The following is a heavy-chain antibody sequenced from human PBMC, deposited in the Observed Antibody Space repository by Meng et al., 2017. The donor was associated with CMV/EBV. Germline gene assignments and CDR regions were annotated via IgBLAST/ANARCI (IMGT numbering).Heavy chain of an antibody. CDR2: INHSGST. D-gene: IGHD2-2*01. CDR3: ARGQEVVVVPAARTSWFDP. CDR1: SFSGYY. V-gene: IGHV4-34*01. J-gene: IGHJ5*02. Sequence: SFSGYYRSWIRQPPGKGLEWSGEINHSGSTNYNPSLKSRVTISVDTSKNQFSLKLSSVTAADTAVYYCARGQEVVVVPAARTSWFDPWGQGTLVTVSS.